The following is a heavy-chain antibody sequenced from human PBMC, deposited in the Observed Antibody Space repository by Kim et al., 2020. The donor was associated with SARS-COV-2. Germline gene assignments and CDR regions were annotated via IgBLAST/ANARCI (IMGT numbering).Heavy chain of an antibody. V-gene: IGHV3-30*15. J-gene: IGHJ5*02. D-gene: IGHD3-22*01. Sequence: VKSRFTISRDNSKNSLYMQMSSQRAEDTAVYYCARDYYDSSGYYNNWFDPWGQGTLVTVSS. CDR3: ARDYYDSSGYYNNWFDP.